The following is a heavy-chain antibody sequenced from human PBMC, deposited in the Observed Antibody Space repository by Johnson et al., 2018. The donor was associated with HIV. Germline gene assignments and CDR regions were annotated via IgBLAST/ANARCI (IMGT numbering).Heavy chain of an antibody. CDR2: ISYDAKNK. CDR3: ARDLSGSYRSDAFDI. Sequence: QVQLVESGGGVVQPGRSLRLSCVASGFTFSDYAVHWVRQAPGKGLEWVAVISYDAKNKYYADSVKGRFTISRDNAKSTLYLQMNSLRAEDTAVYYCARDLSGSYRSDAFDIWGQGTMVTVSS. CDR1: GFTFSDYA. J-gene: IGHJ3*02. V-gene: IGHV3-30*04. D-gene: IGHD1-26*01.